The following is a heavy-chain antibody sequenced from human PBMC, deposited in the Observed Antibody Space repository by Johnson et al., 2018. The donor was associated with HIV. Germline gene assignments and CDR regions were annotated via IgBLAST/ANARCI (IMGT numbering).Heavy chain of an antibody. Sequence: VQLVESGGGLIQPGGSLRLSCAVSGFTVSSNYMSWVRQAPGKGLEWVSVIYSGGSTYYADSVKGRFTLSRDSSKNTLYLQMNSLRAEDTAVYYCAKDLETGDDYGGNLDAFDIWGQGTMVTVSS. V-gene: IGHV3-53*01. J-gene: IGHJ3*02. CDR3: AKDLETGDDYGGNLDAFDI. CDR2: IYSGGST. CDR1: GFTVSSNY. D-gene: IGHD4-23*01.